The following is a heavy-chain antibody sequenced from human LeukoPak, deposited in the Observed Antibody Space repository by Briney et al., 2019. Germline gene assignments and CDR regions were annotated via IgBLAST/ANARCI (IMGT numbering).Heavy chain of an antibody. CDR3: ASVSSGWYFDY. CDR1: GGSFSGYY. CDR2: INHSGST. J-gene: IGHJ4*02. D-gene: IGHD6-19*01. Sequence: KPSETLSLTCAVYGGSFSGYYWSWIRQPPGKGLEWIGEINHSGSTNYNPSLKSRVTISVDTSKNQFSLKLSSVTAADTAVYYRASVSSGWYFDYWGQGTLVTVSS. V-gene: IGHV4-34*01.